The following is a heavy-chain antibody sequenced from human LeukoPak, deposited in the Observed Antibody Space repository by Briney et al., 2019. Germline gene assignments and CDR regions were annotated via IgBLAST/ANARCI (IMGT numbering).Heavy chain of an antibody. V-gene: IGHV3-48*03. J-gene: IGHJ5*02. CDR1: GFTFSSYE. CDR2: VSSSGNII. D-gene: IGHD6-19*01. Sequence: PGGSLRLSCAASGFTFSSYEMNWVRQAPGKGLEWVSYVSSSGNIIYYADSVKGRFTISRDIAKNSLYLQMSSLRADDTAVYYCARGQWQFDLWGQGTLVTVSS. CDR3: ARGQWQFDL.